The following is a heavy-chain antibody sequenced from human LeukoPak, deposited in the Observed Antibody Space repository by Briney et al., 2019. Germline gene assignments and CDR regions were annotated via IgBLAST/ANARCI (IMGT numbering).Heavy chain of an antibody. V-gene: IGHV4-59*01. Sequence: PSETLSLTXTVSGGSISSYYWSWIRQPPGKGLEWIGYIYYSGSTKYNPSLKRRVTISVDTSKNQFSLKLSSVTAADTAVYYCAREYCSGGNCWYCMDVWGKGTTVTVSS. CDR3: AREYCSGGNCWYCMDV. J-gene: IGHJ6*03. D-gene: IGHD2-15*01. CDR2: IYYSGST. CDR1: GGSISSYY.